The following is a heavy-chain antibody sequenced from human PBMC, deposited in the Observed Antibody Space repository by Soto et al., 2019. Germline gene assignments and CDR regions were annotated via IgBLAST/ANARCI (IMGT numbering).Heavy chain of an antibody. D-gene: IGHD6-13*01. CDR2: IYYSGST. CDR3: ARKSGYSSSWEFDY. V-gene: IGHV4-39*01. Sequence: PSETLSLTCTVSGGSISSSSSYWGWIRQPPGKGLEWIGYIYYSGSTNYKPSLKSRVTISVDTSKNQFSLKLSPVTAADTAVYYCARKSGYSSSWEFDYWGQGTLVTVSS. J-gene: IGHJ4*02. CDR1: GGSISSSSSY.